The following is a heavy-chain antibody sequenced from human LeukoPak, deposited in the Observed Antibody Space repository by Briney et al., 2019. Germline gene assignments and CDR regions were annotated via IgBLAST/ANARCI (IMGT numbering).Heavy chain of an antibody. D-gene: IGHD4-17*01. V-gene: IGHV4-59*08. CDR2: TDSSGST. CDR3: ARHFDSGDYPLDY. Sequence: SETLSLLCTVSGGSKHNYYWGCIRQPPAKGREYIGYTDSSGSTNYNPSRKSRVTMTVDKSKNNLPLNLKSVTAADTAFYYFARHFDSGDYPLDYWGQGTLVSVSS. CDR1: GGSKHNYY. J-gene: IGHJ4*02.